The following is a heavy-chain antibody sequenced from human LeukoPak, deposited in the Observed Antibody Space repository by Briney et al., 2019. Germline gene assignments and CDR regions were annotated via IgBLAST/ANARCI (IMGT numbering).Heavy chain of an antibody. J-gene: IGHJ4*02. CDR3: ARTRPIVVPAAIAWGLFDY. CDR2: IYYSGST. V-gene: IGHV4-39*01. CDR1: GCSISSSSYY. Sequence: KPSETLSLTCTVSGCSISSSSYYWVRLRQPPGKGLVWIGSIYYSGSTYYNPSLKSRVTISVDTSKNQFSLKLSSVTAADTAVYYCARTRPIVVPAAIAWGLFDYWGQGTLVTVSS. D-gene: IGHD2-2*02.